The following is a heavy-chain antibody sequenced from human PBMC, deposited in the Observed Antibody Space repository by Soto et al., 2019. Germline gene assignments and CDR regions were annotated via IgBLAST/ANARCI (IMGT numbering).Heavy chain of an antibody. D-gene: IGHD3-3*01. CDR1: GGSISSGDYY. V-gene: IGHV4-30-4*01. CDR2: IYYSGST. CDR3: ARVSHDFWSGSRWFDP. J-gene: IGHJ5*02. Sequence: QVQLQESGPGLVKPSQTLSLTCTVSGGSISSGDYYWSWIRQPPGKGLEWIGYIYYSGSTYYNPSLKSRVTISVDTSKNQFSLKLSSVTAADTAVYYCARVSHDFWSGSRWFDPWGQGTLVTVSS.